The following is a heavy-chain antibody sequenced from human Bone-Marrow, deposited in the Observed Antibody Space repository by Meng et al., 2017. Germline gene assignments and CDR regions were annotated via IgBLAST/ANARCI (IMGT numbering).Heavy chain of an antibody. D-gene: IGHD6-19*01. CDR3: ARGRSSGWYRPEYFQH. CDR2: INHSGST. CDR1: GGSFSGYY. V-gene: IGHV4-34*01. J-gene: IGHJ1*01. Sequence: QGKAKQWGAGLLKPSETRSLTCAVYGGSFSGYYWSWIRQPPGKGLEWIGEINHSGSTNYNPSLKSRVTISVDTSKNQFSLKLSSVTAADTAVYYCARGRSSGWYRPEYFQHWGQGTLVTVSS.